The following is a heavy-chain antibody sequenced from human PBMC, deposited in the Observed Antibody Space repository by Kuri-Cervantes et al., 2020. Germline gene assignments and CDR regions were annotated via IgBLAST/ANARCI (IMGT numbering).Heavy chain of an antibody. J-gene: IGHJ3*02. CDR2: INPNSGFS. D-gene: IGHD3-10*01. CDR1: GYTFTSYG. Sequence: ASVKVSCKASGYTFTSYGISWVRQAPGQGLEWVGWINPNSGFSNYEQKFQGRVTMTRDTSISTAYMELSRLRAEDTALYYCAKDVGGMVRGDHDAFDIWGQGTMVTVSS. CDR3: AKDVGGMVRGDHDAFDI. V-gene: IGHV1-2*02.